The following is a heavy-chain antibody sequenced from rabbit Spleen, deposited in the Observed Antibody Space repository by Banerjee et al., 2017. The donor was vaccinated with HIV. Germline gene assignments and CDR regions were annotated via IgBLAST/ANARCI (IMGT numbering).Heavy chain of an antibody. CDR3: ARDTATSFSTYGMDL. D-gene: IGHD1-1*01. V-gene: IGHV1S39*01. CDR2: IDPIFGST. J-gene: IGHJ6*01. Sequence: QQQLVESGGGLVQPGGSLKLSCKASGFDFSSYGVSWVRQAPGKGLEWIGYIDPIFGSTYYASWSKGRFTISKTSSTTVTLQMTSLTAADMATYFCARDTATSFSTYGMDLWGPGTLVTVS. CDR1: GFDFSSYG.